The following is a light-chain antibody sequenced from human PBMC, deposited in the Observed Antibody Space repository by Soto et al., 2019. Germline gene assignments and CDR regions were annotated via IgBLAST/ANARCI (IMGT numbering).Light chain of an antibody. CDR2: KAS. V-gene: IGKV1-5*03. CDR1: QCITNW. J-gene: IGKJ1*01. CDR3: QQYITYSPWT. Sequence: DIQMTQSPSTLSASVGDRVTITCRASQCITNWLAWYQQKPGKAPKLLIYKASNLETGVPSRFSGSGSGTEFTLTISRLQPDDFATYYCQQYITYSPWTFGQGTKVDFK.